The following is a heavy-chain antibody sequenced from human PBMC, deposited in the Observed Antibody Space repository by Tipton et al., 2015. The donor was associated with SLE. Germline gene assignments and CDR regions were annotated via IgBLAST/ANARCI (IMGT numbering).Heavy chain of an antibody. CDR1: GESSSGYF. J-gene: IGHJ4*02. CDR2: IHDGGSS. V-gene: IGHV4-34*01. CDR3: ARGRVDYIRGSYRPSSFDS. Sequence: LRLSCDVYGESSSGYFWSWIRQSAGKGLEWIGDIHDGGSSYYNPSLKSRVTISVDTSKNQISLKLTSVTAADTALYYCARGRVDYIRGSYRPSSFDSWGQGTQVTVSS. D-gene: IGHD3-16*02.